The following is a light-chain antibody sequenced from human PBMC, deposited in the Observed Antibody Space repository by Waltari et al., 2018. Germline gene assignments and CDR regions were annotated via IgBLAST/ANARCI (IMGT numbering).Light chain of an antibody. CDR2: GAS. J-gene: IGKJ1*01. CDR1: QSVNNN. Sequence: ELVMTQSPATLSVSPGERATLSCRASQSVNNNLAWYQHKPGQAPRLLIYGASTRATGIPARFSGSGSGTEFTLTISSLQSEDFAIYYCQQYNNWEGTFGQGTKVEIK. CDR3: QQYNNWEGT. V-gene: IGKV3-15*01.